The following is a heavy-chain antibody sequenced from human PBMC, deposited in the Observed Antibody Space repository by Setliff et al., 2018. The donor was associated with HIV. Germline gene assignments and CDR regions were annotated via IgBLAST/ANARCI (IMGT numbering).Heavy chain of an antibody. J-gene: IGHJ4*02. V-gene: IGHV4-61*02. D-gene: IGHD3-22*01. CDR3: ARHGVDDTSANSLYYFDY. CDR1: GGSISSGSHY. Sequence: LSLTCTVSGGSISSGSHYWSWIRQPAGKGLEWIGLIYTSGRTNYNPSLKSRVTISVDTSKNQFSLKLSSVTAADTAVYYCARHGVDDTSANSLYYFDYWGKGMLVTVSS. CDR2: IYTSGRT.